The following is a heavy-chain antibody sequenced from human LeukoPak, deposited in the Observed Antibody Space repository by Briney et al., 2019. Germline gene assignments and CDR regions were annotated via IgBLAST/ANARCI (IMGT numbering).Heavy chain of an antibody. CDR2: IYDSGST. CDR3: ASGKGSGTYYIMFYYYGMDV. Sequence: SETLSLTCTVSGASIRSGDYYWSWIRQPPGKGLEWIGYIYDSGSTYYNPSLKSRITISVDTSENRFSLKLSSVTATDTAVYYCASGKGSGTYYIMFYYYGMDVWGRGTTVTVSS. CDR1: GASIRSGDYY. J-gene: IGHJ6*02. D-gene: IGHD3-10*01. V-gene: IGHV4-30-4*01.